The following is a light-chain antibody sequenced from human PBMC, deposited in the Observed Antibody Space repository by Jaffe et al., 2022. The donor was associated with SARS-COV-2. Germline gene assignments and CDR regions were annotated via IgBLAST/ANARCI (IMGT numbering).Light chain of an antibody. V-gene: IGKV3-20*01. CDR2: AAS. Sequence: EIVLTQSPGTLSLSPGERATLSCRASQTVSSSYLAWYQQKPGQAPRLLIYAASSRATGIPDRFSGSGGSGTDFTLTISRLEPEDFAVYYCQQYGNLNTFGGGTKVEIK. J-gene: IGKJ4*01. CDR3: QQYGNLNT. CDR1: QTVSSSY.